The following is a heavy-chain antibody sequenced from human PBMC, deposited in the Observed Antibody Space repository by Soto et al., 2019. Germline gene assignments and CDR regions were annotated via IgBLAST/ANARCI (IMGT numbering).Heavy chain of an antibody. CDR1: GYTFSTYG. D-gene: IGHD1-26*01. J-gene: IGHJ4*02. CDR2: ISAYNHYT. Sequence: QVDLVQSGPEVRKPGASVNVSCKASGYTFSTYGISWVRQAPGQGLEWMGWISAYNHYTNYAQKFQDRATMTTDTSTNTAYMELRSLTSGDTAMYFCARVGPSREVPYPFEYWGQGTLVTVSS. V-gene: IGHV1-18*01. CDR3: ARVGPSREVPYPFEY.